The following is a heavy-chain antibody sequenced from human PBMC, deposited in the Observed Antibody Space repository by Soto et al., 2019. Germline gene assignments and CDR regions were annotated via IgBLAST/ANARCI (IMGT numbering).Heavy chain of an antibody. CDR2: IIPILGIA. J-gene: IGHJ4*02. CDR1: GGTFSSYT. Sequence: QVQLVQSGAEVKKPGSSVKVSCKASGGTFSSYTISWVRQAPGQGLEWMGRIIPILGIANYAQKFQGRVTITADKSTSTAYMELSSLRSEDTAVYYCASGYCSSTSCYDWWGQGTLVTVSS. D-gene: IGHD2-2*03. CDR3: ASGYCSSTSCYDW. V-gene: IGHV1-69*02.